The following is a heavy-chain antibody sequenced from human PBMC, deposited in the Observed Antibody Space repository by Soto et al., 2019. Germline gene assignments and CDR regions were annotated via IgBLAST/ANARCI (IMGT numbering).Heavy chain of an antibody. D-gene: IGHD3-3*01. V-gene: IGHV1-18*01. CDR1: GYTFTSYG. Sequence: QVQLVQSGAEVKKPGASVKVSCKASGYTFTSYGISWVRQAPGQGLEWMGWISAYNGNTNYAQKLQGRVTMTTETSTSTAYMELRSLRSDDTAVYYCARGASTIFGVVKAYYYYYGMDVWGQGTTVTVSS. CDR2: ISAYNGNT. CDR3: ARGASTIFGVVKAYYYYYGMDV. J-gene: IGHJ6*02.